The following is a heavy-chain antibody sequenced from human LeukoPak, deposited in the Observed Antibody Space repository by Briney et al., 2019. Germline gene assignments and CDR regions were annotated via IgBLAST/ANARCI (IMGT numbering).Heavy chain of an antibody. J-gene: IGHJ3*02. D-gene: IGHD4-23*01. V-gene: IGHV4-34*01. CDR3: ARVLSTVVTDAFDI. CDR1: GGSFSGYY. Sequence: SETLSLTCAVYGGSFSGYYWSWIRQPPGKGLEWIGEINHSGSTNYNPSLKSRVTISVDTSKNQFSLKLSSVTAADTAVYYCARVLSTVVTDAFDIWGQGTMVTVSS. CDR2: INHSGST.